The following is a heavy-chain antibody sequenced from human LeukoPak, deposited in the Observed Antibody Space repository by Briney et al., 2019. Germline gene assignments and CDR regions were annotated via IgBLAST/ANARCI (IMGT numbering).Heavy chain of an antibody. Sequence: GGSLRLSCAASGFTFSSYWMSWVRRAPGKGLEWVANIKQDGSEKYYVDSVKGRFTISRDNAKNSLYLQMNSLRAEDTAVYYCAREGYSGSYSDAFDIWGQGTMVTVSS. J-gene: IGHJ3*02. CDR2: IKQDGSEK. V-gene: IGHV3-7*01. D-gene: IGHD1-26*01. CDR1: GFTFSSYW. CDR3: AREGYSGSYSDAFDI.